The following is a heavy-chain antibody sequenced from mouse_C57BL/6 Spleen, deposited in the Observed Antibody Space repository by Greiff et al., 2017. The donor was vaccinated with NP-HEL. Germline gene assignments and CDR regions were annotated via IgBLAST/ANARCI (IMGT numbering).Heavy chain of an antibody. Sequence: EVQLQQSGAELVRPGASVKLSCTASGFNIKDDYMHWVKQRPEQGLEWIGWIDPENGDTEYASKFQGKATITADTSSNTAYLQLSSLTSEDTAVYCCTTAAQTSWFAYWGQGTLVTVSA. V-gene: IGHV14-4*01. D-gene: IGHD3-2*02. CDR3: TTAAQTSWFAY. J-gene: IGHJ3*01. CDR2: IDPENGDT. CDR1: GFNIKDDY.